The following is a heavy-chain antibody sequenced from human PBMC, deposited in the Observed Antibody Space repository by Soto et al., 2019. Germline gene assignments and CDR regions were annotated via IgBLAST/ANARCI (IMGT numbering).Heavy chain of an antibody. CDR1: EFTFNTYD. D-gene: IGHD2-8*01. Sequence: QLVESGGGLVQPGGSLRLSCAASEFTFNTYDMNWVRQAPGKGLEWISYINSGGKTIYYADSVEGRFTISRDNSKNTLYLQMNSLRAEDTAVYYCARERDGHNPNWFDLWGQGTLVTVSS. CDR3: ARERDGHNPNWFDL. J-gene: IGHJ5*02. CDR2: INSGGKTI. V-gene: IGHV3-48*01.